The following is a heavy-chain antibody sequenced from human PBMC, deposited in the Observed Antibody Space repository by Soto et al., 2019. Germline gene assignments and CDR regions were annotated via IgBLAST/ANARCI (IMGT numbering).Heavy chain of an antibody. Sequence: SATLSITCTVSHGSISSYYWSWIRQPPGKGLEWIGYIYYSGSTNYNPSLKSRVTISVDTSKNQFSLKLSSVTAADTAVYYCARVPDYWGKGTLVT. CDR3: ARVPDY. CDR2: IYYSGST. CDR1: HGSISSYY. J-gene: IGHJ4*02. V-gene: IGHV4-59*01.